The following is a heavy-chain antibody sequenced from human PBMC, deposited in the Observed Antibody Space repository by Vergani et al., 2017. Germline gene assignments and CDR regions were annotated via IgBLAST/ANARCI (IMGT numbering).Heavy chain of an antibody. CDR1: GFSLSTSGVG. J-gene: IGHJ4*02. CDR3: ALTYYYGSGSYYTSLVDY. V-gene: IGHV2-5*02. D-gene: IGHD3-10*01. CDR2: IYWDDDK. Sequence: QITLKESGPTLVKPTQTLTLTCTFSGFSLSTSGVGVGWIRQPPGKALEWLALIYWDDDKRYSPSLKSRLTITKDTSTNQVVLTMTNMDPVDTATYYCALTYYYGSGSYYTSLVDYGAQGTLV.